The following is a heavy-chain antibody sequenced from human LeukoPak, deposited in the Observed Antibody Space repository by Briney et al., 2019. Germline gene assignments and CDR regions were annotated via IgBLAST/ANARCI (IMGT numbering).Heavy chain of an antibody. Sequence: SPGGSLRLSCAASGFTFSSSEMHWVRQAPGKGLEWIGELNHSGSTNYNPSLKSRVTISVDTSKNQFSLKLSSVTAADTAVYYCAREGKRRYFDWLLFSWFDPWGQGTLVTVSS. CDR1: GFTFSSSE. D-gene: IGHD3-9*01. V-gene: IGHV4-34*01. CDR3: AREGKRRYFDWLLFSWFDP. J-gene: IGHJ5*02. CDR2: LNHSGST.